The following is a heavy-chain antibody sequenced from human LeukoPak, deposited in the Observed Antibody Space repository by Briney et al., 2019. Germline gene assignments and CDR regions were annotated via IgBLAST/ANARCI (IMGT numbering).Heavy chain of an antibody. CDR2: IYYSGST. CDR1: GGSISSSSYY. Sequence: SETLSLTCTVSGGSISSSSYYWGWIRQPPGKGLEWIGSIYYSGSTYYNPSLKSRVTISVDTSKNQFSLKLSSVTAAGTAVYYCARQGDSSGYQTSPGDYWGQGTLVTVSS. J-gene: IGHJ4*02. V-gene: IGHV4-39*01. D-gene: IGHD3-22*01. CDR3: ARQGDSSGYQTSPGDY.